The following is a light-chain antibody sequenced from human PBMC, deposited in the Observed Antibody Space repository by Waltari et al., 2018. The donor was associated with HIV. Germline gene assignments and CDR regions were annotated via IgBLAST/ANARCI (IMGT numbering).Light chain of an antibody. CDR3: CSYAGSYTWV. CDR2: DVS. Sequence: QSALTQARQVSGSPGLSVTISCTATTSAGGGYYYGPRYQLHPGKAPKLMIYDVSKRPSGVPDRFSGSKSGNTASLTISGLQAEDEADYYCCSYAGSYTWVFGGGTKLTVL. CDR1: TSAGGGYYY. J-gene: IGLJ3*02. V-gene: IGLV2-11*01.